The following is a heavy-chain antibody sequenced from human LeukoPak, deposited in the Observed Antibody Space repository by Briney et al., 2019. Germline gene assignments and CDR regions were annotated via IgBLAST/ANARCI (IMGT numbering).Heavy chain of an antibody. V-gene: IGHV4-34*01. Sequence: PSETLSLTCAVYGGSFSGYYWSWIRQPPGKGLEWIGEINHSGSTNYNPSLKSRVTISVDTSKNQFSLKLSSVTAADTAVYYCASEPYSNQRDSTRSHWGQGSLVTVSS. CDR3: ASEPYSNQRDSTRSH. CDR1: GGSFSGYY. J-gene: IGHJ4*02. D-gene: IGHD4-11*01. CDR2: INHSGST.